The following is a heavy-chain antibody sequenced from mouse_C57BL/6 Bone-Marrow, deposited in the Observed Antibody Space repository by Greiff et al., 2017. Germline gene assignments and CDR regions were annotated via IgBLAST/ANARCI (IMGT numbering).Heavy chain of an antibody. Sequence: VQLKQPGAELVKPGASVKLSCKASGYTFTSYWMQWVKQRPGQGLEWIGEIDPSVSYTNYNQKFKGKATLTVDTSSSTAYMQLSSLTSEDSAVYYCAREDSNYWFAYWGQGTLVTVSA. J-gene: IGHJ3*01. V-gene: IGHV1-50*01. CDR2: IDPSVSYT. D-gene: IGHD2-5*01. CDR3: AREDSNYWFAY. CDR1: GYTFTSYW.